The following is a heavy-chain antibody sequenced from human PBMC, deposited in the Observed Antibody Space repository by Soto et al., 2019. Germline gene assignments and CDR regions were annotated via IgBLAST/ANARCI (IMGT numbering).Heavy chain of an antibody. J-gene: IGHJ4*02. V-gene: IGHV1-3*01. CDR3: ARDSRITGTNPVY. CDR2: INAGNGNT. Sequence: ASVKVSCKASGYTFTSYAMHWVRQAPGQRLEWMGWINAGNGNTKYSHKFQGRVTITRDTSASTAYMELSSLRSEDTAVYYCARDSRITGTNPVYWGQGTLVTVSS. CDR1: GYTFTSYA. D-gene: IGHD1-7*01.